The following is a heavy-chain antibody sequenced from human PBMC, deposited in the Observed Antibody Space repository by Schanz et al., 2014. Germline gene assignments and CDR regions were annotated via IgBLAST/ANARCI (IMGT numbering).Heavy chain of an antibody. Sequence: VQLLESGGGLVQPGGSLRLSCAASGFSVGNKYMNWVRQAPGKGLEYISAISNNGDSTYYADSVKGRFTISRDNSKNTLFLQMSSLRVDDMAVYYCGRAGTGMAGWYFELWGRGTLVTVSS. CDR1: GFSVGNKY. J-gene: IGHJ2*01. CDR3: GRAGTGMAGWYFEL. D-gene: IGHD5-18*01. CDR2: ISNNGDST. V-gene: IGHV3-64D*06.